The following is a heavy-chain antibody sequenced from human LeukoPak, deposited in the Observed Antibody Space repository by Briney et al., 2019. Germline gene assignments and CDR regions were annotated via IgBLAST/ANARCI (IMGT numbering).Heavy chain of an antibody. J-gene: IGHJ5*02. Sequence: GGSLRRSCAASGFTFSSYWMSWVRQAPGKGLEWVANIKQDGGEKDYVDSVKGRFTISRDNAKNSLYLQMNSVRAEDVAVYYCARINAQPHNFWRGYPHGWFDPWGQGTVVSVSS. CDR1: GFTFSSYW. V-gene: IGHV3-7*01. CDR3: ARINAQPHNFWRGYPHGWFDP. CDR2: IKQDGGEK. D-gene: IGHD3-3*01.